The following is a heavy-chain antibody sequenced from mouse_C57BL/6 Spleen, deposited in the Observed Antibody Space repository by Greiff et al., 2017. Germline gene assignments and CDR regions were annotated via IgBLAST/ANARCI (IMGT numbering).Heavy chain of an antibody. J-gene: IGHJ2*01. CDR1: GFTFSDYG. CDR2: ISSGSSTI. CDR3: ARGIYYYGSSYYFDY. D-gene: IGHD1-1*01. V-gene: IGHV5-17*01. Sequence: EVKLMESGGGLVKPGGSLKLSCAASGFTFSDYGMHWVRQAPEQGLEWVAYISSGSSTIYYADTVKGRFTISRDNAKNTLFLQMTSLRSEDTAMYYCARGIYYYGSSYYFDYWGQGTTLTVSS.